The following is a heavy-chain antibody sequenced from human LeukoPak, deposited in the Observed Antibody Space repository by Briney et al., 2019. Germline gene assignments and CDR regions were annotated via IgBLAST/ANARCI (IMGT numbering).Heavy chain of an antibody. Sequence: ASVKVSCKASGYTFTSYYMHWVRQAPGQGLEWMGRIIPILGIANYAQKFQGRVTITADKSTSTAYMELSSLRSEDTAVYYCARESSYTAAAGDYWGQGTLVTVSS. CDR2: IIPILGIA. V-gene: IGHV1-69*04. CDR1: GYTFTSYY. CDR3: ARESSYTAAAGDY. J-gene: IGHJ4*02. D-gene: IGHD6-13*01.